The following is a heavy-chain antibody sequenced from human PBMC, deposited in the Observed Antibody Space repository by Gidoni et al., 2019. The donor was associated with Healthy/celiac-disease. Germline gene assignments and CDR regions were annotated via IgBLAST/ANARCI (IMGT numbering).Heavy chain of an antibody. Sequence: EVQLLESGGGLVQTGGSLRLSSAASGFTFSSYAMSWVRQAPGKGLEWVSAISGSGGSTYYADSVKGRFTISRDNSKNTLYLKMNSLRAEDTAVYYCAKDRTRNYYYDSSGYYSLFDYWGQGTLVTVSS. V-gene: IGHV3-23*01. J-gene: IGHJ4*02. CDR1: GFTFSSYA. CDR3: AKDRTRNYYYDSSGYYSLFDY. CDR2: ISGSGGST. D-gene: IGHD3-22*01.